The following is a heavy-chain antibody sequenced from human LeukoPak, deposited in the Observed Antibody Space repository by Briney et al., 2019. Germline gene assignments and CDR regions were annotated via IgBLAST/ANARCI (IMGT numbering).Heavy chain of an antibody. J-gene: IGHJ1*01. CDR2: ISAYNGKT. Sequence: ASVKASCKASGYTFTSYGITWVRQAPGQGLEWMGWISAYNGKTNYAQKFQGRVTLTTDTSTSTACMELRSLRSDDTAVYYCASCHCTNGVCYGECEYFQHWGQGTLVTVSS. D-gene: IGHD2-8*01. CDR3: ASCHCTNGVCYGECEYFQH. V-gene: IGHV1-18*01. CDR1: GYTFTSYG.